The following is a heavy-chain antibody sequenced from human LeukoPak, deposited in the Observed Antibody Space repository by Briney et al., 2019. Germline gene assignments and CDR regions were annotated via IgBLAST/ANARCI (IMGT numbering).Heavy chain of an antibody. CDR3: AKDPTCYYGSGSYVY. D-gene: IGHD3-10*01. J-gene: IGHJ4*02. V-gene: IGHV3-23*01. CDR1: GFTFSSYA. Sequence: GSLLLSCAASGFTFSSYAMSWVRQAPGKGLEWVSAISGSGGSTYYADSVKGRFTISRDNSKNTLYLQMNSLRAEDTAVYYCAKDPTCYYGSGSYVYWGQGTLVTVSS. CDR2: ISGSGGST.